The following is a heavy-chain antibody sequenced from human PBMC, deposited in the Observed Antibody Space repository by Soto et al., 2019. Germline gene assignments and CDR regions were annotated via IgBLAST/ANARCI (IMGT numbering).Heavy chain of an antibody. V-gene: IGHV3-74*01. CDR1: GFTFSSYW. CDR3: ARVLTGSWNWFVP. CDR2: INSDGSRT. J-gene: IGHJ5*02. D-gene: IGHD6-13*01. Sequence: EVQLVESGGGLVQPGESLRLSCAASGFTFSSYWMHWVRQAPGKGLVWVSRINSDGSRTNYADSVKGRFTVSRDNAKNTQYLQMNSLRAEDTAVYYCARVLTGSWNWFVPWGQGTLVTVSS.